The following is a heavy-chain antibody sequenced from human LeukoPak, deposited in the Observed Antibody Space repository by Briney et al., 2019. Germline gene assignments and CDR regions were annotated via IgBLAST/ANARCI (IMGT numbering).Heavy chain of an antibody. J-gene: IGHJ4*02. CDR3: TRLGYCSPGVCYFDY. Sequence: GGSLRLSCAASGFTFSSYVMSWVRQAPGKGLEWVSLISGNDGSTYYADSVKGRFTISRDNSKNTAYLQMNSLTTEDTAMYYCTRLGYCSPGVCYFDYWGQGTLVTVSS. D-gene: IGHD2-8*01. CDR1: GFTFSSYV. V-gene: IGHV3-23*01. CDR2: ISGNDGST.